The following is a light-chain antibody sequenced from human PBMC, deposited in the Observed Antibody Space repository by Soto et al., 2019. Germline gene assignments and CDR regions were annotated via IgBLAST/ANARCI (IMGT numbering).Light chain of an antibody. CDR1: SSNIGSNY. CDR2: RNN. J-gene: IGLJ2*01. Sequence: QPVLTQPPSASGTPGQRVTISCSGSSSNIGSNYVYWYQQLPGTAPKLLIYRNNQRPSGVPDRFSGSKSGTSASLAISGLRSEDEADYYCAAWDDSLSAPRVVFGGGTKLTVL. V-gene: IGLV1-47*01. CDR3: AAWDDSLSAPRVV.